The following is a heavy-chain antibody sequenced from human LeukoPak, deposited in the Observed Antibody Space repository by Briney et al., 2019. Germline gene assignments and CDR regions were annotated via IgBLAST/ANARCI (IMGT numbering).Heavy chain of an antibody. Sequence: ASVKVSCKASGYTFTSYGISWVRQAPGQGLEWMGWISAYNGNTNYAQKLQGRVTMTTDTSTSTAYMELRSLRSDDTAVYYCARDYPYYYDSSGSYSSRGDAFDIWGQGTMVTVSS. J-gene: IGHJ3*02. CDR3: ARDYPYYYDSSGSYSSRGDAFDI. CDR1: GYTFTSYG. CDR2: ISAYNGNT. D-gene: IGHD3-22*01. V-gene: IGHV1-18*01.